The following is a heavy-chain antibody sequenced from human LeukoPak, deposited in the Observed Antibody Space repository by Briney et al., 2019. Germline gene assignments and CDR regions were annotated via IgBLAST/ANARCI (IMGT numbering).Heavy chain of an antibody. Sequence: SVTVSCKASGGTFSIYAISWVRQAPGQGLEWMGGIIPIFGTANYAQKFQGRVTITADESTSTAYMELSSLRSEDTAVYYCARDVRCSSTSCYTGTNWFDPWGQGTLVTVSS. CDR3: ARDVRCSSTSCYTGTNWFDP. CDR2: IIPIFGTA. D-gene: IGHD2-2*02. V-gene: IGHV1-69*13. J-gene: IGHJ5*02. CDR1: GGTFSIYA.